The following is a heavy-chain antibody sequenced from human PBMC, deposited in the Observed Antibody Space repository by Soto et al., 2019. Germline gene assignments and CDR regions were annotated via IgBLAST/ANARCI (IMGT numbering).Heavy chain of an antibody. Sequence: QVQLQQWGAGLLKPSETLSLTCTVYGGSFSGNYWSWIRQPPGMGLEWIGEISHSGSGTNYNPSLKSRVTISVDTSKNQFSLKQSSVTAADTAMYYCARGHLPGGNTFYYDYWGQGTLVTVSS. V-gene: IGHV4-34*01. CDR2: ISHSGSGT. D-gene: IGHD2-15*01. J-gene: IGHJ4*02. CDR3: ARGHLPGGNTFYYDY. CDR1: GGSFSGNY.